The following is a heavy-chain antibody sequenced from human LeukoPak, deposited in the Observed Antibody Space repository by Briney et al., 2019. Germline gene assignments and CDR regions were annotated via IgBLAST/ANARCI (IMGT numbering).Heavy chain of an antibody. D-gene: IGHD6-6*01. CDR3: VRHVGGRGYSSSSPRAIDY. Sequence: KPSETLSLTCTVSGDAITSDKYYWGWIRQPPGKGLERIGNIHHSGSTYYSPSLKSRVTISVDTSKNQFSLKLSSVIAADTAVYYCVRHVGGRGYSSSSPRAIDYWGQGTLVIVSS. V-gene: IGHV4-39*01. CDR2: IHHSGST. J-gene: IGHJ4*02. CDR1: GDAITSDKYY.